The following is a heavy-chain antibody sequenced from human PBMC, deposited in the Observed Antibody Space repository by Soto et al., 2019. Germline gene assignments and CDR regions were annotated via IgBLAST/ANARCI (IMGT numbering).Heavy chain of an antibody. D-gene: IGHD2-2*01. J-gene: IGHJ4*02. Sequence: EVVLVQSGGGLIHPGGSPRLSCAVSGGSVNFNYMSWVRQSPGRGLEWVAFLYSVGETYYGDAVKGRFTISRDDVKNTLYLQMNNLKAEDSALYYCARVRDATNYIDYWGQGTLVTVSS. CDR1: GGSVNFNY. CDR3: ARVRDATNYIDY. V-gene: IGHV3-53*01. CDR2: LYSVGET.